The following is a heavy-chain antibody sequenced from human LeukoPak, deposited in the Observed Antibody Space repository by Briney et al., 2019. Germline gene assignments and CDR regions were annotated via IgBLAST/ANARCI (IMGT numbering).Heavy chain of an antibody. CDR1: GFTFSSYA. Sequence: AGGSLRLSCAASGFTFSSYAMHWVRQAPGKGLEWVAVISYDGSNKYYADSVKGRFTISRDNSKNTLYLQMNSLRAEDTAVYYCARGYGGNSAFYYWGQGTLVTVSS. J-gene: IGHJ4*02. V-gene: IGHV3-30-3*01. D-gene: IGHD4-23*01. CDR3: ARGYGGNSAFYY. CDR2: ISYDGSNK.